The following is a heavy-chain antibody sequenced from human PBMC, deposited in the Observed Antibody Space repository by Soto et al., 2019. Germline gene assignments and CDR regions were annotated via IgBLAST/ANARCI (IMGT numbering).Heavy chain of an antibody. CDR1: GFSLSTRGVA. D-gene: IGHD5-12*01. V-gene: IGHV2-5*02. CDR3: AHRPRGHAYYFHY. Sequence: QITLKESGPTLVKPTQPLTLTCTFSGFSLSTRGVAVGWFRQPPGKALEWLALIYRDENQWYSPSLKSRLTISDHTSKNRVVLTMTNLDPADTATYYCAHRPRGHAYYFHYWGQGTLVTVSS. J-gene: IGHJ4*02. CDR2: IYRDENQ.